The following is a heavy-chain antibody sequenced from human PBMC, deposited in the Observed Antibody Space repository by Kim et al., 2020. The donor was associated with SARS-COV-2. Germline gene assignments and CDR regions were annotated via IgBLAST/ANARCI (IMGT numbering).Heavy chain of an antibody. CDR2: SNAGNCNT. CDR1: GYTFTSYA. Sequence: ASVKVSCKASGYTFTSYAMHWVRQAPGQRLEWMGWSNAGNCNTKYSQKFQGRVTITRDTSASTAYMELSSLRSEDTAVYYCAYCSSTSCRPYGMDVWGQGTTVTVSS. D-gene: IGHD2-2*01. V-gene: IGHV1-3*01. J-gene: IGHJ6*02. CDR3: AYCSSTSCRPYGMDV.